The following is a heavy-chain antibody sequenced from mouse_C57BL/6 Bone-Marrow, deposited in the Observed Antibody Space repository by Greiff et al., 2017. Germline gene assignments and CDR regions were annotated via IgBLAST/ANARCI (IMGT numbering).Heavy chain of an antibody. Sequence: QVQLQQSGAELVKPGASVKLSCKASGYTFTSYWMQWVKQRPGQGLEWIGEIDPSDSYTNYNQKFKGKATLTVDTSSSTAYMQLSSLTSEDSAVYYCARGGYYDYDGYAMDYWGQGTSVTVSS. D-gene: IGHD2-4*01. CDR1: GYTFTSYW. V-gene: IGHV1-50*01. CDR3: ARGGYYDYDGYAMDY. CDR2: IDPSDSYT. J-gene: IGHJ4*01.